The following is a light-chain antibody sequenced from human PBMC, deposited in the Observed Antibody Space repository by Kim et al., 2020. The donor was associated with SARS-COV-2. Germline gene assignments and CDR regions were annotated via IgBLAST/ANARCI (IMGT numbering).Light chain of an antibody. J-gene: IGKJ1*01. CDR3: QQSYSTPWT. V-gene: IGKV1-39*01. Sequence: DIQMTQSPSSLSASVGDRVTITCRASQSISSYLNWYQQKPGKAPKLLIYAASSLQSGVPSRFSGSGSGTDFTLTISSLQPEDFATYYCQQSYSTPWTVGQGTKVYIK. CDR1: QSISSY. CDR2: AAS.